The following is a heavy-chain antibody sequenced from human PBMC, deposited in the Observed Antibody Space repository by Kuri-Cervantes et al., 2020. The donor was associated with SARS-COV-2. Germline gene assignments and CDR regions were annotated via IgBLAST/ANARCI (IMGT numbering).Heavy chain of an antibody. D-gene: IGHD5-24*01. CDR2: IYYSGST. CDR3: ARAVVEMATIRHIFDF. J-gene: IGHJ2*01. Sequence: SETLSLTCTVSGGSISSSSYYWGWIRQPPGKGLEWIGSIYYSGSTYYNPSLKSRVTISVDTSKNQFSLKLSSVTAADTAVYYCARAVVEMATIRHIFDFWGRGTLVTVSS. CDR1: GGSISSSSYY. V-gene: IGHV4-39*07.